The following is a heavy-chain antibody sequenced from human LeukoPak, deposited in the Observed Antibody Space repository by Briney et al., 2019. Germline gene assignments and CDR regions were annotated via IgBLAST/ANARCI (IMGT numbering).Heavy chain of an antibody. CDR3: AKPTVGGVQLWSLFDY. D-gene: IGHD5-18*01. J-gene: IGHJ4*02. Sequence: GGSLRLSCAASGFTFISYAMSWVRQAPVKGLEWVSIISGSGGSTYYADSVKGRFTISRDNSKNTLYLQMNSLRAEDTAVYYCAKPTVGGVQLWSLFDYWGQGTLVTVSS. V-gene: IGHV3-23*01. CDR2: ISGSGGST. CDR1: GFTFISYA.